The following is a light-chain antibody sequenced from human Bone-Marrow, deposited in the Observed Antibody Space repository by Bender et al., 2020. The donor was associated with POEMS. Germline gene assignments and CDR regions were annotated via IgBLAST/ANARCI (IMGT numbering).Light chain of an antibody. J-gene: IGLJ3*02. CDR2: EVT. V-gene: IGLV2-23*02. CDR3: CSYAGSRPLV. Sequence: SALTQPASVSGSPGQSITISCTGTSSDVGGYNYVSWYQQHPGKAPKLMIFEVTRRPSGVSNRFSGSKSGNTASLSISGLQAEDEGDYFCCSYAGSRPLVFGGGTKLTVL. CDR1: SSDVGGYNY.